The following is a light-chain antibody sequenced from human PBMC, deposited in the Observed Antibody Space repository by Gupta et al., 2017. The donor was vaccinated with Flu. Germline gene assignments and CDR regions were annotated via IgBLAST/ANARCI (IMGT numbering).Light chain of an antibody. J-gene: IGLJ3*02. V-gene: IGLV4-69*01. CDR1: GGDSSHA. Sequence: QPVLTQSPSASASLGASVKLTCTLSGGDSSHAIAWHQQLPQKGPRFLMRINGDGSHNKGDGIPDRFSGSSSGPERYLTISSLQSGDEADYYCQTWANGVWVFGGGTKLSVL. CDR3: QTWANGVWV. CDR2: INGDGSH.